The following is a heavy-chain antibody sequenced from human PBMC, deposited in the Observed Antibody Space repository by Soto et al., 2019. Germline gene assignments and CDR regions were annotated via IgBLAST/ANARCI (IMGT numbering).Heavy chain of an antibody. D-gene: IGHD2-8*01. Sequence: EVQLVESGGGLVQPGGSLRLSCAASGFIVSNNYMSWVRQAPGRGLEWVSLIYSGGSTHCADSVKGRFTSSRDNSKNTMYLQMDSLRVEDTAVYYCVSDPIGVPDYWGWGTVVTVSS. J-gene: IGHJ4*02. CDR1: GFIVSNNY. V-gene: IGHV3-66*01. CDR2: IYSGGST. CDR3: VSDPIGVPDY.